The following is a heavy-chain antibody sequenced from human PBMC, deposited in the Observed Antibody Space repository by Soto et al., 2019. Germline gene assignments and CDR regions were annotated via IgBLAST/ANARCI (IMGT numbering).Heavy chain of an antibody. D-gene: IGHD6-13*01. CDR2: VSSSGGTT. V-gene: IGHV3-23*01. J-gene: IGHJ6*02. CDR1: GFTFSSYG. Sequence: PGGSLRLSCAASGFTFSSYGMSWVRHAPGKGLEWVSAVSSSGGTTNYAGSVKGRFTISRENAKNSLYLQMNSMRAEDTAVYYCARFNNKRVAAAGSCAYYYYGMDVWGQGTTVTVSS. CDR3: ARFNNKRVAAAGSCAYYYYGMDV.